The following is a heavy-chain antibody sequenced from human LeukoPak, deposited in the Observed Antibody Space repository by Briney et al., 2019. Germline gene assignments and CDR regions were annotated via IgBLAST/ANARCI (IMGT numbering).Heavy chain of an antibody. CDR2: IIPIFGTP. CDR3: ARQTTVVTPYYFIY. D-gene: IGHD4-23*01. CDR1: GGTLSSHG. V-gene: IGHV1-69*13. J-gene: IGHJ4*02. Sequence: SVKVSCKASGGTLSSHGISWVRQAPGQGLEWMGGIIPIFGTPNYAQKFQGRVTITADESTNTVYMELSSLRSEDTALYYCARQTTVVTPYYFIYWGQETLVTVSS.